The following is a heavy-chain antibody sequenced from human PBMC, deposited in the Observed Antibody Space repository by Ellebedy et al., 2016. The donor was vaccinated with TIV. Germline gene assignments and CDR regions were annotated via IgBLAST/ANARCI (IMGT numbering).Heavy chain of an antibody. CDR3: ARTPLSGVFYGMDV. CDR2: INPGGGGT. J-gene: IGHJ6*02. D-gene: IGHD3-16*02. V-gene: IGHV1-46*01. CDR1: GYTFTNYY. Sequence: AASVKVSCKASGYTFTNYYMNSVRQPPGQGLEWMGIINPGGGGTSYAQKFQGRVIMTRDTSTSTVYMELSSLSSEDTALYYCARTPLSGVFYGMDVWGQGTTVTVSS.